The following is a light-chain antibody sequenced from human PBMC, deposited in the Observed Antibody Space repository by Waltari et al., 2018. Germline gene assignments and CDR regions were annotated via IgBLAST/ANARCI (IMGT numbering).Light chain of an antibody. V-gene: IGKV3-11*01. J-gene: IGKJ4*01. CDR2: AAS. CDR3: QNRRDWPLLT. Sequence: VLTQSPATLSLSPGDRATLSCRASQNIGDYLAWYQQKPGQAPRLLISAASNRATGVPARFSGSGSGTDFTLTISSLEPEDFAVYYCQNRRDWPLLTFGGGTKEEIK. CDR1: QNIGDY.